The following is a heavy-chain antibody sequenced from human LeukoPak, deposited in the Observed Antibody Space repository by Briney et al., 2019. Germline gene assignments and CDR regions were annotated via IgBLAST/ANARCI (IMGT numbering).Heavy chain of an antibody. V-gene: IGHV1-24*01. CDR1: GYTLTELS. Sequence: GASVKVSCEVSGYTLTELSMHWVRQAPGKGLEWMGGFDPEDGETIYAQKFQGRVTMTEDTSTDTAYMELSSLRSEDTAVYYCATDPHYGYYFDYWGQGTLVTVSS. CDR3: ATDPHYGYYFDY. CDR2: FDPEDGET. D-gene: IGHD4-17*01. J-gene: IGHJ4*02.